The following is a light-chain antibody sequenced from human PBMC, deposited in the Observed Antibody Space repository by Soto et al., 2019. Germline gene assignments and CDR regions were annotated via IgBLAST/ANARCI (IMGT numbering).Light chain of an antibody. J-gene: IGLJ1*01. CDR3: SSYTNINTRACV. V-gene: IGLV2-14*01. Sequence: QSALTQPASVSGSPGQSITISCTGISSDVGGYYRVSWYQQHPGKAPKLIIYEVTDRPSGVSNRFSGSKSGNTASLTISGLQAEDEAEYYCSSYTNINTRACVFGTGTKVTVL. CDR1: SSDVGGYYR. CDR2: EVT.